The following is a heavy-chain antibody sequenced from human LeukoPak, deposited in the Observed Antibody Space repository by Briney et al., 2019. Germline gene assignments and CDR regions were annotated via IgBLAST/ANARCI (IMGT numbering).Heavy chain of an antibody. J-gene: IGHJ4*02. CDR2: IKQAGSEK. V-gene: IGHV3-7*01. Sequence: GGSLRLSCAASGFTFSNYWMSWVRQAPGKGLEWVANIKQAGSEKYYVDSVKGRFTVSRDNAKNSLYLQMNSLRAEDTAVYYCARDFGYCSSTSCYAGLDYFDYWGQGTLVTVSS. CDR1: GFTFSNYW. D-gene: IGHD2-2*01. CDR3: ARDFGYCSSTSCYAGLDYFDY.